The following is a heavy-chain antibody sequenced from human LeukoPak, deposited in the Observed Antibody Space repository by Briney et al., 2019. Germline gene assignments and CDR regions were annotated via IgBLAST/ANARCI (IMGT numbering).Heavy chain of an antibody. J-gene: IGHJ4*02. V-gene: IGHV1-18*04. CDR3: ARDDYYDSSGPKIDY. Sequence: GASVKVSCKASGYTFTGHYIHWVRQAPGQGLEWMGWISAYNGNTNYAQKLQGRVTMTTDTSTSTAYMELRSLRSDDTAVYYCARDDYYDSSGPKIDYWGQGTLVTVSS. D-gene: IGHD3-22*01. CDR1: GYTFTGHY. CDR2: ISAYNGNT.